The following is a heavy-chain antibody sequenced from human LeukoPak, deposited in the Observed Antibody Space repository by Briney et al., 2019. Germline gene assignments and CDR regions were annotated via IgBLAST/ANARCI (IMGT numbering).Heavy chain of an antibody. D-gene: IGHD6-13*01. CDR3: ARAVYSSRLDY. V-gene: IGHV3-7*01. J-gene: IGHJ4*02. CDR2: INQDGSQK. CDR1: GFTFSSSW. Sequence: PGGSLRLSCAASGFTFSSSWMNWVRQAPGKGLEWVANINQDGSQKYYVDSVKGRFTISRDNAKNSLYLQMNSLRAEDTAVYYCARAVYSSRLDYWGQGTLVTVSS.